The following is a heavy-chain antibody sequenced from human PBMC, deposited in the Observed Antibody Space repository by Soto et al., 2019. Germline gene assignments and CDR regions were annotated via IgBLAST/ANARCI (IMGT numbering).Heavy chain of an antibody. Sequence: TLVTQSLTCTVSGDSVSNDNYYWSWIKQTPGKGLEWIGYIYYSGTTNYNSYLKSRLSLSVDMSKNQFSLKLASVTAADTAVYFCARSQRGRTAFTFDYWVQGALVIVSS. CDR2: IYYSGTT. CDR1: GDSVSNDNYY. V-gene: IGHV4-61*01. CDR3: ARSQRGRTAFTFDY. D-gene: IGHD3-16*01. J-gene: IGHJ4*02.